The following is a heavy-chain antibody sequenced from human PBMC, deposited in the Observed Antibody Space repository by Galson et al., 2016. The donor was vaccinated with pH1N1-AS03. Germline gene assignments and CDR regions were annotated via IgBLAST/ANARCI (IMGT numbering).Heavy chain of an antibody. CDR2: IGKGSGII. D-gene: IGHD5-12*01. CDR3: AREYNGHDPRYLYGMDV. CDR1: GFTFSSYR. Sequence: SLRLSCAASGFTFSSYRMNWVRHAPGKGLEWVSYIGKGSGIIYYADSVRGRFTISRDDVNNSLCLQMHSLRAEDTAVYYCAREYNGHDPRYLYGMDVWGQGTTVIVSS. V-gene: IGHV3-48*01. J-gene: IGHJ6*02.